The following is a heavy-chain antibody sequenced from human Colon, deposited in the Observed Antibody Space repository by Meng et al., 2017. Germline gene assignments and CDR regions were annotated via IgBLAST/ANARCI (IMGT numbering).Heavy chain of an antibody. CDR3: ARESADGGSFDL. Sequence: QLQLVQSGAEVKKPGPSVTVSCKASGYTLYIHWVRLRPGEGLEWMGRINPRTGDTKSAQSFQGRVTMTRDTSTTTFSMDLRSLTTDDSAIYFCARESADGGSFDLWGQGTLVTVSS. CDR2: INPRTGDT. CDR1: GYTLY. D-gene: IGHD2-15*01. J-gene: IGHJ4*02. V-gene: IGHV1-2*06.